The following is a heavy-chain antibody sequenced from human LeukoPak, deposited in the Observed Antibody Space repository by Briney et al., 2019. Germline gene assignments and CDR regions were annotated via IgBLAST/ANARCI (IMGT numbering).Heavy chain of an antibody. Sequence: SETLSLTCAVYGGSFSGYYWSWIRQPPGKGLEWIGAINHSGSTNYNPSLKSRVTISVDTSKNQFSLKLSSVTAADTAVYYCARELIPAAIVYWGQGTLVTVSS. CDR1: GGSFSGYY. J-gene: IGHJ4*02. CDR3: ARELIPAAIVY. V-gene: IGHV4-34*01. D-gene: IGHD2-2*01. CDR2: INHSGST.